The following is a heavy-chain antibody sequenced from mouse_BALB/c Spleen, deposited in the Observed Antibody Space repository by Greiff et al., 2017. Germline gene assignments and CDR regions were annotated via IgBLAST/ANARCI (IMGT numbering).Heavy chain of an antibody. Sequence: DVMLVESGGGLVKPGGSLKLSCAASGFTFSDYYMYWVRQTPEKRLEWVATISDGGSYTYYPDSVKGRFTISRDNAKNNLYLQMSSLKSEDTAMYYCARVGNYGGGFAYWGQGTLVTVSA. CDR2: ISDGGSYT. D-gene: IGHD2-1*01. V-gene: IGHV5-4*02. CDR1: GFTFSDYY. CDR3: ARVGNYGGGFAY. J-gene: IGHJ3*01.